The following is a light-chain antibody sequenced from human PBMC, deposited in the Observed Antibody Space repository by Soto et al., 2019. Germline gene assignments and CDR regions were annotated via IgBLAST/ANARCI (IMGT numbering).Light chain of an antibody. Sequence: DIVLTQTPLSSPVTLGQPASISCRSNQSLVHSDGNTYLNWLQQRPGQPPRLLIYKISNRLSGVPDRFSGSGAGTDFTLKISGVEAEDVGVYYCMQATHCRPYTFGQGTKLEIK. J-gene: IGKJ2*01. V-gene: IGKV2-24*01. CDR1: QSLVHSDGNTY. CDR3: MQATHCRPYT. CDR2: KIS.